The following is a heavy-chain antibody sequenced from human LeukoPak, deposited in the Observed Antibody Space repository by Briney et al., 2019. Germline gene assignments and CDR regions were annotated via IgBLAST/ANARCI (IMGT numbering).Heavy chain of an antibody. CDR1: GGSISSGGYS. CDR2: IYHSGST. Sequence: SETLSLTCAVSGGSISSGGYSWSWIRQPPGEGLEWIGYIYHSGSTYYNPSLKSRVTISVDRSKNQFSLKLSSVTAADTAVYYCARGSYGTGYYYYGMDVWGQGTTVTVSS. V-gene: IGHV4-30-2*01. J-gene: IGHJ6*02. D-gene: IGHD3-10*01. CDR3: ARGSYGTGYYYYGMDV.